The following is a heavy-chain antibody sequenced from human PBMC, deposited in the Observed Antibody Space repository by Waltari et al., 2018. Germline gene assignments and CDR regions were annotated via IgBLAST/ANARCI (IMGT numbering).Heavy chain of an antibody. V-gene: IGHV4-34*01. J-gene: IGHJ4*02. Sequence: QVQLQQGGAGLLKPTETLSLTCAVYGGSFSGYYWSWIRQPPGKGLEWIGEINHGGSTNYNPSRKSRVIISVDTSKDQFSLKLSSVTAADTAVYYCARGGGYGSGSYRWAVWGQGTLVTVSS. D-gene: IGHD3-10*01. CDR3: ARGGGYGSGSYRWAV. CDR2: INHGGST. CDR1: GGSFSGYY.